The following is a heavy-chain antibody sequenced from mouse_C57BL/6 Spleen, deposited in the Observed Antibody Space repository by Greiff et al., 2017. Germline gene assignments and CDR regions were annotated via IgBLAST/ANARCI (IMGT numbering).Heavy chain of an antibody. CDR1: GYAFTNYL. V-gene: IGHV1-54*01. CDR2: IHPNSGST. J-gene: IGHJ2*01. CDR3: ARSTYYSNYDFDY. D-gene: IGHD2-5*01. Sequence: VQLQQSGAELVRPGTSVKVSCKASGYAFTNYLIEWVKQRPGQGLEWIGMIHPNSGSTNYNEKFKSKATLTVDKSSSTAYMQLSSLTSEDSAVYYCARSTYYSNYDFDYWGQGTTLTVSS.